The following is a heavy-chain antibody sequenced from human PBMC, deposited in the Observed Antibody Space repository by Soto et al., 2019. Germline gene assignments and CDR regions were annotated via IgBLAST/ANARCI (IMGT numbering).Heavy chain of an antibody. CDR3: ARRYYYDSTGYYPY. CDR1: GGSISSSNW. Sequence: SETLSLTCTVSGGSISSSNWWSWVRQPPGKGLEWIGEIYHSGSTNYNPNLKSRVTISVDKSKNQFSLKLSSVTAADMAMYYCARRYYYDSTGYYPYWGQGTVVTVSS. CDR2: IYHSGST. D-gene: IGHD3-22*01. J-gene: IGHJ4*02. V-gene: IGHV4-4*02.